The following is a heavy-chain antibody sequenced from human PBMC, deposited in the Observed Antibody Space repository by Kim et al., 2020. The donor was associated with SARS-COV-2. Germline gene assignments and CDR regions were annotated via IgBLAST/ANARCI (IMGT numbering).Heavy chain of an antibody. Sequence: GGSLRLSCAASGFTFSSYSMNWVRQAPGKGLEWVSSISSSSSYIYYADSVKGRFTISRDNAKNSLYLQMNSLRAEDTAVYYCARGIFGSSRGGYYYYGMDVWGQGATVTVSS. V-gene: IGHV3-21*01. CDR1: GFTFSSYS. CDR2: ISSSSSYI. D-gene: IGHD6-13*01. CDR3: ARGIFGSSRGGYYYYGMDV. J-gene: IGHJ6*02.